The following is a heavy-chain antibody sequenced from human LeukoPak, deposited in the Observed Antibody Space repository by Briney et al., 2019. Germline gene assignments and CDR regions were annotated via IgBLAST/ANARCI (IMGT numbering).Heavy chain of an antibody. Sequence: GGTLRLSCAASGFTFSSYGMSWVRQAPGKGLEWVAVISYDGSNKYYADSVKGRFTISRDNSKNTLYLQMNSLRAEDTAVYYCAKSPFDYWGQGTLVTVSS. CDR1: GFTFSSYG. V-gene: IGHV3-30*18. CDR3: AKSPFDY. CDR2: ISYDGSNK. J-gene: IGHJ4*02.